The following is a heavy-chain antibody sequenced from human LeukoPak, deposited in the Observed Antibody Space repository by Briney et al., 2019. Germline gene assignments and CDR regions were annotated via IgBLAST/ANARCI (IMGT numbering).Heavy chain of an antibody. V-gene: IGHV3-7*01. D-gene: IGHD3-3*02. Sequence: GGSLRLSCAASGVTISNFWMSWGRQAPGQGLELVANINPDGSAKYYVDSVKGRFTISRDNAENSLYLQMNSLRPEDTAVYYCARHFSTYSYGLDVWGQGTTVTVSS. CDR1: GVTISNFW. CDR3: ARHFSTYSYGLDV. CDR2: INPDGSAK. J-gene: IGHJ6*02.